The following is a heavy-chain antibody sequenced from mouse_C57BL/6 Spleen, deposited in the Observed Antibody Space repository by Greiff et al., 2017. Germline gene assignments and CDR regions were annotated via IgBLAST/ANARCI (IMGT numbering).Heavy chain of an antibody. D-gene: IGHD1-1*01. V-gene: IGHV1-62-2*01. CDR2: FYPGSGSI. CDR3: ARHEDRGSSSYYAMDY. CDR1: GYTFTEYT. Sequence: VQLQESGAELVKPGASVMLSCKASGYTFTEYTIHWVKQRSGQGLEWIGWFYPGSGSIKYNEKFKDKATLTADKSSSTVYMELSRLTSEDSAVYFCARHEDRGSSSYYAMDYWGQGTSVTVSS. J-gene: IGHJ4*01.